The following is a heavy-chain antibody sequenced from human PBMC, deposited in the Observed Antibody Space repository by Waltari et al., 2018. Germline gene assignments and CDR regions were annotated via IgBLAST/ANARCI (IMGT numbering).Heavy chain of an antibody. CDR1: GGSFSGYY. D-gene: IGHD2-15*01. CDR3: ARGRGYGGSPSGYFDV. CDR2: INHRGST. J-gene: IGHJ2*01. V-gene: IGHV4-34*01. Sequence: QVQLQQWGAGLLKPSETLSLTCAVYGGSFSGYYWSWIRQPPGKGLEWIGEINHRGSTNDNPSLKMRVTISVDTSKSQFSLKLSSVAAAGTAVYYCARGRGYGGSPSGYFDVWGRGTLVAVSS.